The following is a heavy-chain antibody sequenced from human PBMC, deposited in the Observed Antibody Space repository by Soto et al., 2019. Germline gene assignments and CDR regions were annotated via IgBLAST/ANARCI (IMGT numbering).Heavy chain of an antibody. Sequence: GGSLRLSCAASEFTFSFYTMYWVRQAPGKGLEWVAVISYDGSNKYYADSVKGRFTASRDNSKNTLYLQMNRLTAEDTADYYCARGGCSSTSCYRRYYYHAMDVWGQGTTVTVSS. CDR2: ISYDGSNK. D-gene: IGHD2-2*02. CDR1: EFTFSFYT. J-gene: IGHJ6*02. V-gene: IGHV3-30-3*01. CDR3: ARGGCSSTSCYRRYYYHAMDV.